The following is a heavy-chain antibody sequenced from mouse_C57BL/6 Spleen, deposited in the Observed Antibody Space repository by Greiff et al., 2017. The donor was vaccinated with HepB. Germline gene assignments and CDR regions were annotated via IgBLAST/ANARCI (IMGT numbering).Heavy chain of an antibody. J-gene: IGHJ4*01. CDR1: GFSLTSYG. Sequence: VQVVESGPGLVAPSQSLSITCTVSGFSLTSYGVHWVRQPPGKGLEWLVVIWSDGSTTYNSALKSRLSISKDNSKSQVFLKMNSLQTDDTAMYYCASSMGLRLDYAMDYWGQGTSVTVSS. CDR3: ASSMGLRLDYAMDY. CDR2: IWSDGST. D-gene: IGHD1-1*01. V-gene: IGHV2-6*03.